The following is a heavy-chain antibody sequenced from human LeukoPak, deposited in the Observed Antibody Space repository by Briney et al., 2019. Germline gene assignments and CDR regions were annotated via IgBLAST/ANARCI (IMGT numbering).Heavy chain of an antibody. CDR3: ARSLWFGEYYYYYYMDV. D-gene: IGHD3-10*01. CDR1: GFTFSAHA. CDR2: ISGSADST. V-gene: IGHV3-23*01. Sequence: PGVSLRLSCAASGFTFSAHALSWVRQAPGKGLEWVLSISGSADSTYHADSVKGRLTISRDNSKNTLYLQMNSLRAEDTAVYYCARSLWFGEYYYYYYMDVWGKGTTVTVSS. J-gene: IGHJ6*03.